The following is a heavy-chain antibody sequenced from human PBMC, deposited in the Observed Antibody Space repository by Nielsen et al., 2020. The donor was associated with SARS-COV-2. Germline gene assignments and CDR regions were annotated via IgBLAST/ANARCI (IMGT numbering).Heavy chain of an antibody. CDR1: GFPFSSYE. CDR2: IGGNGRNI. Sequence: GESLKISCAASGFPFSSYEMNWVRQAPGKALEWLSYIGGNGRNIFYADSVKGRFTISRHNSRSTLYLQMNSLRAEDTAVYYCAGSYYSNYAIPYYFDYWGQGTLVTVSS. D-gene: IGHD4-11*01. CDR3: AGSYYSNYAIPYYFDY. J-gene: IGHJ4*02. V-gene: IGHV3-48*03.